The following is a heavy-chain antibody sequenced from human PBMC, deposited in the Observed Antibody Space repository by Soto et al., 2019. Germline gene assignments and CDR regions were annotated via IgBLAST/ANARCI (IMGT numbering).Heavy chain of an antibody. CDR2: IKQDGSEK. CDR3: ARKSGYSSGWFDY. CDR1: GFTFSSYW. J-gene: IGHJ4*02. Sequence: GGSLRLSCAASGFTFSSYWMSWVRQAPGKGLEWVANIKQDGSEKYYVDSVKGRFTISRDNAKNSLYLQMNSLRAEDTAVYYCARKSGYSSGWFDYWGQGTLVTVSS. D-gene: IGHD6-19*01. V-gene: IGHV3-7*01.